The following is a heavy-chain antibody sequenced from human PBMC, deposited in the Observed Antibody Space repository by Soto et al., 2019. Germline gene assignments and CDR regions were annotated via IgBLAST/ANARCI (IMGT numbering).Heavy chain of an antibody. Sequence: QVQLQESGPGLAKPSETLSLTCAVSGGSISDYYWSWIRQPPGKGLEWIGYIYYSGSTNYNPSLKSRVTISIDTSKNQFSLKLSSVTAADTAVYYCARHKVRGSWSYFDYWGQGTLVTVSS. CDR2: IYYSGST. J-gene: IGHJ4*02. D-gene: IGHD6-13*01. CDR1: GGSISDYY. V-gene: IGHV4-59*08. CDR3: ARHKVRGSWSYFDY.